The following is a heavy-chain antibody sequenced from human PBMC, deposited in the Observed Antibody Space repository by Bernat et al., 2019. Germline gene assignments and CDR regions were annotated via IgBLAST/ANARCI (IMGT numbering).Heavy chain of an antibody. CDR2: IKSKTDGGTT. D-gene: IGHD3-9*01. Sequence: EVQLVESGGGLVKPGGSLRLSCAASGFTFSNAWMSWVRQAPGKGLEWVGRIKSKTDGGTTDYAAPVKGRFTISRDDSKNTLYLQMNSLKTEDTGVYYCTTVPVPYYDILTGYFFDYWGQGTLVTVSS. CDR1: GFTFSNAW. V-gene: IGHV3-15*01. CDR3: TTVPVPYYDILTGYFFDY. J-gene: IGHJ4*02.